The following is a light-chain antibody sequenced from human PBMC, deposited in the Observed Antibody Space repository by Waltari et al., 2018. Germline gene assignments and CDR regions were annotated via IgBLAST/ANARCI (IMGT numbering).Light chain of an antibody. Sequence: DIVMTQSLDSLAVSLGERATINCKSSQSVLYSSNNKNYLAWYQQKPGQPPKLLIYWASSRESGVPDRFSGSGSGTDFTLTISSLQAEDVAVYSCQQYYSTPVTFGQGTKLEIK. V-gene: IGKV4-1*01. CDR3: QQYYSTPVT. CDR1: QSVLYSSNNKNY. CDR2: WAS. J-gene: IGKJ2*01.